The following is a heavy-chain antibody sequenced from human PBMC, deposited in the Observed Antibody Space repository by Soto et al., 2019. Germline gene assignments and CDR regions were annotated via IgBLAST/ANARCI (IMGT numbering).Heavy chain of an antibody. CDR2: ISSRSDI. Sequence: GGSLRLSCVGSGFTFSTYSINWVRQAPGKGLEWVSSISSRSDIYYADSVKGRFTISRDNAKNSVSLQMNSLRAEDTAVYYCAREYTAWPLAYGLDVWGQGIRSPSP. CDR3: AREYTAWPLAYGLDV. J-gene: IGHJ6*02. D-gene: IGHD2-2*02. CDR1: GFTFSTYS. V-gene: IGHV3-21*01.